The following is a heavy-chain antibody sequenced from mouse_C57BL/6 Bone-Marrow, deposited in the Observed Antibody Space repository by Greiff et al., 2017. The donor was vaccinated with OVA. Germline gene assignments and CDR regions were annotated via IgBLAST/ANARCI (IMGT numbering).Heavy chain of an antibody. Sequence: VQLQQSGAELAKPGASVKLSCKASGYTFTSYWMHWVKQRPGQGLEWIGYINPSSGYNKYNQKFKDKATLTADKSSITAYMHLSSLTYEDSAVYYCVGRWYFDVWGTGTTVTVSS. CDR1: GYTFTSYW. V-gene: IGHV1-7*01. CDR2: INPSSGYN. J-gene: IGHJ1*03. CDR3: VGRWYFDV.